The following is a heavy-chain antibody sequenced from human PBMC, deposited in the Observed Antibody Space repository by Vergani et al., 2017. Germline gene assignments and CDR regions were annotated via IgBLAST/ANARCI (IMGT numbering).Heavy chain of an antibody. CDR2: ISSSSSYI. Sequence: EVQLVESGGGLVQPGGSLRLSCAASGFTFSSYSMNWVRQAPGKGLEWVSSISSSSSYIYYADSVKGRFTISRDNAKNSLYLQMNSLRADDTAVYYCARRGELERHFDYWGQGTLVTVSS. CDR3: ARRGELERHFDY. V-gene: IGHV3-21*01. D-gene: IGHD1-1*01. J-gene: IGHJ4*02. CDR1: GFTFSSYS.